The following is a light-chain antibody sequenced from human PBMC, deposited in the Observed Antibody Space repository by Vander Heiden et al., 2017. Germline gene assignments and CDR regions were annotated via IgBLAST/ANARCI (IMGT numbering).Light chain of an antibody. CDR1: QSVRSN. CDR3: HQYNDWPPFT. J-gene: IGKJ3*01. Sequence: EIVMTQSPATLSVSPGERATLSCRASQSVRSNLAWYQQKPGQAPRLLIYDASTRATGIPARCSGSGSATEFTLTITSLQSEDFAVYYCHQYNDWPPFTFGPGTKVDIK. CDR2: DAS. V-gene: IGKV3-15*01.